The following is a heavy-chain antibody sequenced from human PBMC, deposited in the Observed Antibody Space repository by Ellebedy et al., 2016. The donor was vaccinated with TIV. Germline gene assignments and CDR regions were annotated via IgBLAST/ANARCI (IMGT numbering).Heavy chain of an antibody. CDR2: ITSGDITI. Sequence: GESLKISCAASGFSLSDYYMSWVRQAPGMGLQWLSYITSGDITIYYADSVKGRFTISRDNSKNSLYLQMNSLTAEDTAVYYCAIVGAHYYDNSGYYGLDYWGQGTPVTVSS. J-gene: IGHJ4*02. CDR1: GFSLSDYY. V-gene: IGHV3-11*01. CDR3: AIVGAHYYDNSGYYGLDY. D-gene: IGHD3-22*01.